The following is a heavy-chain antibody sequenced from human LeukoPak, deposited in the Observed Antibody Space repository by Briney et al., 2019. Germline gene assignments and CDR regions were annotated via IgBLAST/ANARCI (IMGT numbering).Heavy chain of an antibody. V-gene: IGHV1-8*01. CDR1: GYTFTRYD. J-gene: IGHJ6*02. CDR2: MNSKCGNT. Sequence: SVTVTCKASGYTFTRYDINWLRQATGKGLDWMGFMNSKCGNTGYAQKFQGRVTMTRNTSISTAYMELSSLRSEDTAVYYCSRYSYYYGSGSYSALGYYYGMDVWGQGTTVTVSS. CDR3: SRYSYYYGSGSYSALGYYYGMDV. D-gene: IGHD3-10*01.